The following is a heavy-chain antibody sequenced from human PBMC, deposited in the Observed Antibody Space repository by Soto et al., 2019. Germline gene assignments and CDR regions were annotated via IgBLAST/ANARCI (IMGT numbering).Heavy chain of an antibody. CDR1: GGSISSGGYY. CDR2: IYYSGST. J-gene: IGHJ3*02. D-gene: IGHD3-10*01. Sequence: PSETLSLTCTVSGGSISSGGYYWSWIRQHPGKGLEWIGYIYYSGSTYYNPSLKSRVTISVDTSKNQFSLKLSSVTAADTAVYYCARDWVVGVGDAFDIWGQGXMVTVSS. CDR3: ARDWVVGVGDAFDI. V-gene: IGHV4-31*03.